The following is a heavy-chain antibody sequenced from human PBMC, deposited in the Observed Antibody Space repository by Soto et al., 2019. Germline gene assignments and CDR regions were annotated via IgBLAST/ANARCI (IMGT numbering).Heavy chain of an antibody. Sequence: QVQLVQSGAEVKKPGSSVKVSCKASGGTFSSYAISWVRQAPGQGLEWMGGIIPIFGTANYAQKFQGRVTITAGEXTXPXXMELSSLRSEDTAVYYCATDGDCTNGVCPAYYFDYWGQGTLVTVSS. CDR3: ATDGDCTNGVCPAYYFDY. J-gene: IGHJ4*02. CDR2: IIPIFGTA. V-gene: IGHV1-69*12. CDR1: GGTFSSYA. D-gene: IGHD2-8*01.